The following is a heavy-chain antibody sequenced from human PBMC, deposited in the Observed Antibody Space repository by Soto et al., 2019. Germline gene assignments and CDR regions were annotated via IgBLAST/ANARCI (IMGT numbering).Heavy chain of an antibody. CDR1: GFSLSTSGVG. J-gene: IGHJ5*02. CDR2: IYWDDDK. V-gene: IGHV2-5*02. D-gene: IGHD3-22*01. Sequence: QITLKESGPTLVKPTQTLTLTCTFSGFSLSTSGVGVGWIRQPPGKALEWLALIYWDDDKRYSPSLKSRLTITKDPSKNQVVLTMTNMDPVDTATYYCAHLDYTYYYDSSGYSNWFDPWGQGTLVTVSS. CDR3: AHLDYTYYYDSSGYSNWFDP.